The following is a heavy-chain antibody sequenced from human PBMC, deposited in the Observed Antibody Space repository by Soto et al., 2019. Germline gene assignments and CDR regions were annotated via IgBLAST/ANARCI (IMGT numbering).Heavy chain of an antibody. CDR3: AKDRVWWPRSPAGY. D-gene: IGHD5-12*01. J-gene: IGHJ4*02. CDR2: ISGSGGST. CDR1: GFTFSSYA. Sequence: EVQLLESGGGLVQPGGSLRLSCAASGFTFSSYAMSWVRQAPGKGLEWDSAISGSGGSTYYADSVKGRFTISRDNSKNTLYLQMNSLRAEDTAVYYCAKDRVWWPRSPAGYWGQGTLVTVSS. V-gene: IGHV3-23*01.